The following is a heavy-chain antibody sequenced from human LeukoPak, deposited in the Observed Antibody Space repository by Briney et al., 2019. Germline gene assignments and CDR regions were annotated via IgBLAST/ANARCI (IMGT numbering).Heavy chain of an antibody. CDR2: ISAYNGNT. CDR1: GYTFTSYG. D-gene: IGHD3-10*01. J-gene: IGHJ5*02. Sequence: ASVKVSCKASGYTFTSYGISWVRQAPGQGLEWMGWISAYNGNTNYAQKLQGRVTMTTDTSTSTAYMELRSLRSDDTAVYYCARVTMVRGAVSLNWFDPWGQGTLVTVSS. CDR3: ARVTMVRGAVSLNWFDP. V-gene: IGHV1-18*01.